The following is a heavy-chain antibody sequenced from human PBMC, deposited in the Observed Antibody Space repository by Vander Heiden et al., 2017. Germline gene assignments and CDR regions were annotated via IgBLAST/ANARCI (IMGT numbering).Heavy chain of an antibody. J-gene: IGHJ4*01. Sequence: QLQLVQSGAEVKKPGSSVKVSCKASGGTFSSYAISWVRQAPGQGLEWMGGIIPIFGTANDAQKFQGRVTITADKATSTAYMEMSRMRSEDTAVYYFARTVTTTSYDYWGHGTLVTVYS. V-gene: IGHV1-69*06. D-gene: IGHD4-17*01. CDR3: ARTVTTTSYDY. CDR1: GGTFSSYA. CDR2: IIPIFGTA.